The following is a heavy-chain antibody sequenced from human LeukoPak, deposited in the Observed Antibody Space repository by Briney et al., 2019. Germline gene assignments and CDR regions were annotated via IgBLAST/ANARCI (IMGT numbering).Heavy chain of an antibody. CDR1: GDSISSDTYY. J-gene: IGHJ4*02. Sequence: SETLSLTCTVSGDSISSDTYYWGWIRQPPGKGLEWIGCMYYSGSTYPNPSFKSRVTISVDTSKNQFSLKLSSVTAADTAVYYCARGAATGYWGQGTLVTVSS. V-gene: IGHV4-39*07. CDR3: ARGAATGY. CDR2: MYYSGST. D-gene: IGHD2-15*01.